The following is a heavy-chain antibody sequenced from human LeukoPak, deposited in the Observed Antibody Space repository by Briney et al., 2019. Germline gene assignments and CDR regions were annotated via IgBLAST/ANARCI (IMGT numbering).Heavy chain of an antibody. CDR3: ARRWWYYYYMDV. CDR1: GGSISSSSYY. V-gene: IGHV4-39*01. J-gene: IGHJ6*03. Sequence: SETLSLTCTVSGGSISSSSYYWGWIRQPPGKGLEWIGSIYYSGSTYYNPSLKSRVTISVDTSKNQFSLKLSSVTAADTAVYYCARRWWYYYYMDVWGKGTTVTISS. CDR2: IYYSGST. D-gene: IGHD2-15*01.